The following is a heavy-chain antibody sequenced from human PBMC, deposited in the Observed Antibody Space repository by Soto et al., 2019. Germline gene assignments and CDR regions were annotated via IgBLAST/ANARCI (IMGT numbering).Heavy chain of an antibody. Sequence: QVQLQESGPGLVKPSGTLSLTCAVSGGSISSSNWWSWVRQPPGNGLEWIGEIYHSGSTNYNPSLKSRVTISVDKSKNQFSLKLSSVTAADTAVYYCARETIVVVPAAIGRDYDGMDVWGQGTTVTVSS. CDR2: IYHSGST. CDR3: ARETIVVVPAAIGRDYDGMDV. J-gene: IGHJ6*02. CDR1: GGSISSSNW. D-gene: IGHD2-2*01. V-gene: IGHV4-4*02.